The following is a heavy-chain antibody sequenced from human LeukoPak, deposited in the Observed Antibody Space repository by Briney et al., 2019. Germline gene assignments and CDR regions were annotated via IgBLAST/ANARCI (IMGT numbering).Heavy chain of an antibody. D-gene: IGHD2-15*01. CDR3: ARDYCSGPKCYFIDH. V-gene: IGHV3-48*04. J-gene: IGHJ4*02. Sequence: GGTLRLSCAVSGFTFSKYSKNRVRQAPGKGLEWVSYITSSSTVYYAGSVKGRFTISRDNAKNSLFLQMHSLSAEDTAVYYCARDYCSGPKCYFIDHWGQGALVTVSS. CDR1: GFTFSKYS. CDR2: ITSSSTV.